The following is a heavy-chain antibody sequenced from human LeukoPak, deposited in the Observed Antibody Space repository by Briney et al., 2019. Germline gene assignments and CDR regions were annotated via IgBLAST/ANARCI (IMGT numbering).Heavy chain of an antibody. J-gene: IGHJ4*02. CDR2: INPNSGGT. V-gene: IGHV1-2*04. D-gene: IGHD5-12*01. CDR3: ARQYSGYDFFPDY. CDR1: GYTFTGYY. Sequence: ASVKVSCKASGYTFTGYYMHWVRQAPGQGLEWMGWINPNSGGTNYAQKFQGWVTMTRDTSISTAYMELSRLRSDDTAVYYCARQYSGYDFFPDYWGQGTLVTVSS.